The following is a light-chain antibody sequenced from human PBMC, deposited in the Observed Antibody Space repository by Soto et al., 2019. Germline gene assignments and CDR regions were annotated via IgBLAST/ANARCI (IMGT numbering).Light chain of an antibody. J-gene: IGKJ2*01. V-gene: IGKV3-20*01. CDR3: QQYGSSPYT. CDR2: GAS. CDR1: QSVSSSY. Sequence: EIVLTQSPGTLSLSPGERATLSCRASQSVSSSYLAWYQQKPGQAPRLLIYGASSRATGIPDRFSGSGSGTDLTLTIRTLEPEDFAVYYSQQYGSSPYTFGQGTKLEIK.